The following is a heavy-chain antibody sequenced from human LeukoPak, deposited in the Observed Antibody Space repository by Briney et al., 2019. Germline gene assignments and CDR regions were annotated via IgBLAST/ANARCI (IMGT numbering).Heavy chain of an antibody. D-gene: IGHD3-16*01. CDR1: GYTFTSYD. Sequence: ASVKVSCKASGYTFTSYDINWVRQATGQGLEWMGWMNPNSGNTGYAQKFQGRVTMTRNTSISTAYMELSSLRSEDTAVYYCARGGALPVDYYYYYMDVWGKGTTVTISS. CDR3: ARGGALPVDYYYYYMDV. J-gene: IGHJ6*03. CDR2: MNPNSGNT. V-gene: IGHV1-8*01.